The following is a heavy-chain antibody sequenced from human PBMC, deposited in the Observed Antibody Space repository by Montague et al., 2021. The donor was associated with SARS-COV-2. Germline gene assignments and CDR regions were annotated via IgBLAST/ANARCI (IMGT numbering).Heavy chain of an antibody. J-gene: IGHJ5*02. CDR3: ASLTLGYCSSTSCYSDWFDP. Sequence: SETLSLTCAVYGGSFSGYYWSWIRQPPGKGLEWIGEINHSGSTNYNPSLKSRVTISVDTSKSQFSLKLSSVTAADTAVYYCASLTLGYCSSTSCYSDWFDPWGQGTLVTVSS. CDR1: GGSFSGYY. D-gene: IGHD2-2*02. V-gene: IGHV4-34*01. CDR2: INHSGST.